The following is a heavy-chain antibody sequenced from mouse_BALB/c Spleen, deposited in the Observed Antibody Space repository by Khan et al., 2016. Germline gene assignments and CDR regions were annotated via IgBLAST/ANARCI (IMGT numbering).Heavy chain of an antibody. CDR1: GFTFSSYT. CDR3: ARGYGNRAWFAY. CDR2: ISSGGGNT. Sequence: EVELVESGGGLVKPGGSLKLSCTASGFTFSSYTMSWVRQTPEKRLEWVATISSGGGNTYYPDSVKGRFTISRDNAKNNLYLQISSLMSEDTALYYCARGYGNRAWFAYCSQGTLVTVSA. J-gene: IGHJ3*01. V-gene: IGHV5-9*03. D-gene: IGHD2-10*02.